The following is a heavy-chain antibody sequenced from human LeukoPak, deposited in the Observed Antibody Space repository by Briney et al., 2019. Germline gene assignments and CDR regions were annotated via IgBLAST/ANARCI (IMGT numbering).Heavy chain of an antibody. J-gene: IGHJ4*02. V-gene: IGHV3-23*01. CDR1: GFTSSSYA. CDR3: AKKYYDILTGFGCFDY. D-gene: IGHD3-9*01. CDR2: ISGSGGST. Sequence: QPGGSLRLSCAASGFTSSSYAMSWVRQAPGKGLEWVSAISGSGGSTYYADSVKGRFTISRDNSKNTLYLQMNSLRAEDTAVYYCAKKYYDILTGFGCFDYWGQGTLVTVSS.